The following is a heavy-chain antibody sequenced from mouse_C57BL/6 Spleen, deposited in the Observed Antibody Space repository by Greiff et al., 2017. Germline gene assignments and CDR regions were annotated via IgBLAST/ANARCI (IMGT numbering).Heavy chain of an antibody. J-gene: IGHJ4*01. V-gene: IGHV2-2*01. CDR2: IWSGGST. Sequence: QVQLKESGPGLVQPSQSLSITCTVSGFSLTSYGVHWVRQSPGKGLEWLGVIWSGGSTDYNAAFISRLSISKANSKSQVFFKMNSLQADDTAIYYCARNGATGYYYAMDYWGQGTSVTVSS. CDR1: GFSLTSYG. CDR3: ARNGATGYYYAMDY.